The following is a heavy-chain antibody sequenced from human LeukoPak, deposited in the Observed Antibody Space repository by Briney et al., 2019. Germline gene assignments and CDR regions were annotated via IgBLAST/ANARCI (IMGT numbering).Heavy chain of an antibody. CDR3: ARDSSGYDILTGLPYYYMDV. CDR2: IYYSGST. CDR1: GGSISSSSYY. Sequence: SETLSLTCTVSGGSISSSSYYWGWIRQPPGKGLEWIGSIYYSGSTYYNPSLKSRVTISVDTSKNQFSLKLSSVTAADTAVYYCARDSSGYDILTGLPYYYMDVWGKGTTVTISS. D-gene: IGHD3-9*01. J-gene: IGHJ6*03. V-gene: IGHV4-39*07.